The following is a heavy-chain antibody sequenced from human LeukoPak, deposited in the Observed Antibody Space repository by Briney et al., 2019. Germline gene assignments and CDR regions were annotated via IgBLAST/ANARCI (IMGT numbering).Heavy chain of an antibody. V-gene: IGHV4-59*01. CDR1: GGSISSYY. D-gene: IGHD3-22*01. Sequence: SETLSLTCTVSGGSISSYYWNWIRQPPGKGLEWRGHIYYSGSTNYNPSLKSRVTISVDTSKNQFSLKLSSVTAADTAVYYCARGADSSGYYSIFYFDYWGQGTLVTVSS. CDR2: IYYSGST. CDR3: ARGADSSGYYSIFYFDY. J-gene: IGHJ4*02.